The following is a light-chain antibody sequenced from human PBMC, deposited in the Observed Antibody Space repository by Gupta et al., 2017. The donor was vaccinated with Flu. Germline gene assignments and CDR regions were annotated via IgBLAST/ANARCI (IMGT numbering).Light chain of an antibody. Sequence: EIVLTQSPGTLSLSPGQRATLSCRASQSVSSSLAWYQQKPGQTPRLLIYGASSRATGIPDRFSGSGSGTDFTLTINRLEPQDFAVYYCHQYGGSPITFGQGTRLEIK. CDR2: GAS. V-gene: IGKV3-20*01. CDR1: QSVSSS. CDR3: HQYGGSPIT. J-gene: IGKJ5*01.